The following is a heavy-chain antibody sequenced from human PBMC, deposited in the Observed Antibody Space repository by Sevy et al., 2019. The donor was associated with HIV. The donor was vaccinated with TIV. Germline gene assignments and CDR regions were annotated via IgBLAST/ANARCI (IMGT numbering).Heavy chain of an antibody. D-gene: IGHD2-15*01. V-gene: IGHV3-23*01. J-gene: IGHJ4*02. Sequence: GGSLRLSCAASGFTFSSYAMSWVRQAPGKGLEWVSAISGSGGSTYYADSVKGRFTISRDNSKNTLYLQMNSLRAEDXAVYYCAKXPPRCSGGTCSFDYWGQGTLVTVSS. CDR1: GFTFSSYA. CDR3: AKXPPRCSGGTCSFDY. CDR2: ISGSGGST.